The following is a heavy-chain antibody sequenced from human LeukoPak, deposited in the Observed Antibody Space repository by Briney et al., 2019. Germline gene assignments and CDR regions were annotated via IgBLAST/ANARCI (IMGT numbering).Heavy chain of an antibody. V-gene: IGHV3-11*01. CDR1: GFSFSDYY. Sequence: KTGGSLRLSCAAFGFSFSDYYMSWIRQAPGKGLEWVSYIWSSTISYTDSVKGRFTISRDNAKNSLYLQMNSLRAEDTAVYYCARGGRRTFDNWGQGSLVTVSS. CDR2: IWSSTI. CDR3: ARGGRRTFDN. J-gene: IGHJ4*02. D-gene: IGHD3-10*01.